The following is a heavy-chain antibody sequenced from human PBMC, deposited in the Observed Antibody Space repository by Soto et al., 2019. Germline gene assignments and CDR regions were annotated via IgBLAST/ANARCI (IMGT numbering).Heavy chain of an antibody. J-gene: IGHJ4*02. V-gene: IGHV3-30-3*01. CDR3: ARVPGYSYGSDY. CDR2: ISYDGSNK. D-gene: IGHD5-18*01. Sequence: RQAPGKGLEWVAVISYDGSNKYYADSVKGRFTISRDNSKNTLYLQMNSLRAEDTAVYYCARVPGYSYGSDYWGQGTRVTVS.